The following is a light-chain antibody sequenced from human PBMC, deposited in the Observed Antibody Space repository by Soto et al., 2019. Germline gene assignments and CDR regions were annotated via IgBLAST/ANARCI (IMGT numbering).Light chain of an antibody. CDR1: QGIRND. CDR3: QKYDRAPFT. J-gene: IGKJ3*01. V-gene: IGKV1-6*01. Sequence: AIQMTQSPSSLSASVGDRVTITCRASQGIRNDLGWYQQKPGKAPKLLIYAASSLQSGVPSRFSGSGSGTDFTLTISSLQPEDFATYYCQKYDRAPFTFGPGTKVDFK. CDR2: AAS.